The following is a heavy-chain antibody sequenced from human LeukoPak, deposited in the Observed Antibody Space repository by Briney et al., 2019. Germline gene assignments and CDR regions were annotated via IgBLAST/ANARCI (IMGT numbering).Heavy chain of an antibody. D-gene: IGHD3-10*01. J-gene: IGHJ6*03. Sequence: TGGSLRLSCAASGFTFSSYAMHWVRQAPGKGLEWVAVISYDGSNKYYADSVKGRFTISRDNSKNTLYLQMNSLRAGDTAVYYCARDRGRYMDVWGKGTTVTVSS. V-gene: IGHV3-30*04. CDR3: ARDRGRYMDV. CDR2: ISYDGSNK. CDR1: GFTFSSYA.